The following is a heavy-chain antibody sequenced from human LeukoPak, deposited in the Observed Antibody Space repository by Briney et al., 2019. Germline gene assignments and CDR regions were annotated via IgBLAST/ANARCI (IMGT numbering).Heavy chain of an antibody. J-gene: IGHJ4*02. Sequence: SETLSLTCTVSGGSINTYYWSWLRQPPGKGLEWIGYISYSGSTDYNPSLKGRVTISVDTSKNQFSLKLSSVTAADTAVYYCARIVPRITGTTPPDYWGQGTLVTVSS. CDR1: GGSINTYY. CDR2: ISYSGST. D-gene: IGHD1-7*01. V-gene: IGHV4-59*12. CDR3: ARIVPRITGTTPPDY.